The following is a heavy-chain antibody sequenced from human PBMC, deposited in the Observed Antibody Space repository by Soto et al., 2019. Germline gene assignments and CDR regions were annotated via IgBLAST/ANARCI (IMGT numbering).Heavy chain of an antibody. V-gene: IGHV1-18*01. Sequence: QVQLVQSGAEVKKPGASVKVSCKASGYTFTSYGISWVRQAPGQGLEWMGWISAYNGNTNYAQKLQGRVTMTTDTSTSTAYMELRSLRADDTAVYYCARAPLTGPTWVLWFGELSDDAFDIWGQGTMVTVSS. CDR2: ISAYNGNT. CDR3: ARAPLTGPTWVLWFGELSDDAFDI. CDR1: GYTFTSYG. J-gene: IGHJ3*02. D-gene: IGHD3-10*01.